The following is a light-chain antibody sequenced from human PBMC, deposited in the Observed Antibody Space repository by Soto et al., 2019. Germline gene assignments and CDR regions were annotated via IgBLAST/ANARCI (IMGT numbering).Light chain of an antibody. J-gene: IGKJ1*01. V-gene: IGKV1-39*01. CDR3: QQSYISPPT. CDR1: LPVTAH. Sequence: DIQMTQSPSSLSASKGDRVTIPCRASLPVTAHLSWYRQTPGEAPRLLIHSAYTRQNGVPSRFSGSGHGTDFTLTITSLQPDDVGTYYCQQSYISPPTFGQGTTLEIK. CDR2: SAY.